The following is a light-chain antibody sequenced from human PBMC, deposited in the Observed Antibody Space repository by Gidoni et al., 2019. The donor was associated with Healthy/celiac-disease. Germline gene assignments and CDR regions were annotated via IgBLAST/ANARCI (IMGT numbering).Light chain of an antibody. V-gene: IGLV2-14*03. CDR2: DVS. CDR3: SSYTSSSTLYV. J-gene: IGLJ1*01. CDR1: SSDVGGYNY. Sequence: QSALTQPASVSGSHGQSIPISCTGTSSDVGGYNYVSWYQQHPGKAPKLMIYDVSNRPSGFSNRFSGSKSGNTASLTISGLQAEDEADYYCSSYTSSSTLYVFGTGTKVTVL.